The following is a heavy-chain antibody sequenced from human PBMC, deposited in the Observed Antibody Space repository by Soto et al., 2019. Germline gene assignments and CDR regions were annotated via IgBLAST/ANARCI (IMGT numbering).Heavy chain of an antibody. CDR3: ATQTWYPYFDY. Sequence: GGSLRLSCASSGFTFSEYYMSWIRQAPGKGLEWVSYISSSGITIYYADSVKGRFTISRDNAKNSLYLQMNSLRAEDTAVYYCATQTWYPYFDYWGQGTLVTVSS. CDR1: GFTFSEYY. CDR2: ISSSGITI. D-gene: IGHD6-13*01. J-gene: IGHJ4*02. V-gene: IGHV3-11*01.